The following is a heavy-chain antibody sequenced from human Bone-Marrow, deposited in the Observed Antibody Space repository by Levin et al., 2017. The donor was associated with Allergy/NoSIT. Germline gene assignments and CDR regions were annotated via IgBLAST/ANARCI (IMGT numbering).Heavy chain of an antibody. D-gene: IGHD6-19*01. CDR2: ISGSGGSA. V-gene: IGHV3-23*01. Sequence: GGSLRLSCTASGFIFSSYAMTWVRQAPGKGLEWVSAISGSGGSAYYADSVKGRFTISRDTSKNTLYLQMNSLRAEDTAIYYCAKSPSGWPTPSCGMDVWGQGTTVTVSS. J-gene: IGHJ6*02. CDR3: AKSPSGWPTPSCGMDV. CDR1: GFIFSSYA.